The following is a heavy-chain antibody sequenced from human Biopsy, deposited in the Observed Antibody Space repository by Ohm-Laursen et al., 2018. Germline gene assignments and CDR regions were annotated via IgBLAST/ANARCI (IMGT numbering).Heavy chain of an antibody. CDR2: INPSGSTT. D-gene: IGHD6-19*01. Sequence: ASVKVSCKASGYSFTSYYMHWVRQAPGQGLEWMGMINPSGSTTSYPQIFQGRVTMTRDTSKSTVYMGLSSPRSADTAVYFCARNTGWYGDLYYFDYWGQGTLVTVYS. CDR1: GYSFTSYY. CDR3: ARNTGWYGDLYYFDY. V-gene: IGHV1-46*01. J-gene: IGHJ4*02.